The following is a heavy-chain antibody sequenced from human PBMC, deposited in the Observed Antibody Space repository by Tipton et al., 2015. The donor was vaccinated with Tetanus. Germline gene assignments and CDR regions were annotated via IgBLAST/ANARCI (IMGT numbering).Heavy chain of an antibody. CDR2: IYYSGSS. D-gene: IGHD4-17*01. Sequence: LRLSCTVSGGSVNDGRFYWDWIRQPPGKGLEWIGSIYYSGSSYYNPSLESRVTISLDTSKNRFSLKLTSVTAADAAVYYCARPSTTVTPRAFDVWGQGTMVTVSS. V-gene: IGHV4-39*01. J-gene: IGHJ3*01. CDR1: GGSVNDGRFY. CDR3: ARPSTTVTPRAFDV.